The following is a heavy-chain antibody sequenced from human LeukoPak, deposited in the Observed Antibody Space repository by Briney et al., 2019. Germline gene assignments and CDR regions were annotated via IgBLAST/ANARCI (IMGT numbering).Heavy chain of an antibody. Sequence: SETLSLTCTVSGGSISSYYWSWIRQPPGKGLEWIGYIFYTGSTNYNPFLKSRVTISVDTSKNQFSLKLNYVSAADTAVYYCARDGAVDILTGYGAFDIWGQGTMVTVSS. J-gene: IGHJ3*02. CDR3: ARDGAVDILTGYGAFDI. CDR2: IFYTGST. V-gene: IGHV4-59*01. D-gene: IGHD3-9*01. CDR1: GGSISSYY.